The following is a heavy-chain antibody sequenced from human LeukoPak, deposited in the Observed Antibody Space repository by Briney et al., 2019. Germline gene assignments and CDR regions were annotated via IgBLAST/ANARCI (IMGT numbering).Heavy chain of an antibody. D-gene: IGHD6-6*01. CDR2: MNPNSGNT. V-gene: IGHV1-8*01. CDR1: GYTFTSYD. J-gene: IGHJ6*03. Sequence: GASVTVSYKASGYTFTSYDINWVRQAPGQGLEWMGWMNPNSGNTGYAQKFQGRVTMTRNTSISTAYMELSSLRSEDTAVYYCARVPRDSSSVYYYYYYMDVWGKGTTVTVSS. CDR3: ARVPRDSSSVYYYYYYMDV.